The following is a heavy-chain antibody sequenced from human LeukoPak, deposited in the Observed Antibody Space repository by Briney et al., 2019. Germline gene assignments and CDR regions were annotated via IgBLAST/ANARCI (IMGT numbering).Heavy chain of an antibody. Sequence: GGSLRLSCAASGFTLNNYAMSWVRQAPGKGLEWVSGIRAGAGSPYYADSVEGRFTISRDNSKNTLYLQMNSLRDEDTAIYYCARVTWVYNPLGHYWGQGALVTVSS. D-gene: IGHD1-1*01. V-gene: IGHV3-23*01. CDR2: IRAGAGSP. J-gene: IGHJ4*02. CDR3: ARVTWVYNPLGHY. CDR1: GFTLNNYA.